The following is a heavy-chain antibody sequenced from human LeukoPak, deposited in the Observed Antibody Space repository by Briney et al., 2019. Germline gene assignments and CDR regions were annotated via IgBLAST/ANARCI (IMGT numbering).Heavy chain of an antibody. J-gene: IGHJ4*02. CDR1: GGSFGGYY. CDR2: INHSGGT. D-gene: IGHD6-13*01. Sequence: SETLSLTCAVYGGSFGGYYWSWIRQPPGKGLEWIGEINHSGGTNYNPSLKSRVTISVDTSKNQFSLKLSSVTAADTAVYYCARGRGIAAADYWGQGTLVTVSS. CDR3: ARGRGIAAADY. V-gene: IGHV4-34*01.